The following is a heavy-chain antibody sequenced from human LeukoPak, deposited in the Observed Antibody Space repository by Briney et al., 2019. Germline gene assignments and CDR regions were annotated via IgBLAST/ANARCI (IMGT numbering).Heavy chain of an antibody. V-gene: IGHV5-51*01. CDR1: GYSFTSYW. CDR2: IYPGDSDT. CDR3: ARQRGTEWEPLTNFDL. D-gene: IGHD1-26*01. Sequence: GESLKISCKGSGYSFTSYWIGWVRQMPGKGLEWMGIIYPGDSDTRYSPSFQGQVTISADKSISTAYLQWSSLKASDTAMYYCARQRGTEWEPLTNFDLRGQGTLVTVSS. J-gene: IGHJ4*02.